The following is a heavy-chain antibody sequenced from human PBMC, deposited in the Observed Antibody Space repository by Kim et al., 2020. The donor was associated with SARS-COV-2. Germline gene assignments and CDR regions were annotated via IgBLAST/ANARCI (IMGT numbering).Heavy chain of an antibody. CDR1: GFTFSSYG. J-gene: IGHJ4*02. Sequence: GGSLRLSCAASGFTFSSYGMHWVRQAPGKGLEWVAVISYDGSNKYYADSVKGRFTISRDNSKNTLYLQMNSLRAEDTAVYYCAKDVAIAVAGTVDYWGQGTLVTVSS. V-gene: IGHV3-30*18. D-gene: IGHD6-19*01. CDR3: AKDVAIAVAGTVDY. CDR2: ISYDGSNK.